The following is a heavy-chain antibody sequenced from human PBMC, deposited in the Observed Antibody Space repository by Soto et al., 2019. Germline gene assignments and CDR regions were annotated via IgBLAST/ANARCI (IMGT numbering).Heavy chain of an antibody. CDR2: ISYDGSNT. CDR3: AKEGGLSGSYYISSSYYFDY. D-gene: IGHD1-26*01. CDR1: GFTFSSYG. V-gene: IGHV3-30*18. Sequence: PGGSLRLSCAASGFTFSSYGMHWVRQAPGKGLEWVAIISYDGSNTYYADSVKGRFTISRDNSKNTLYLQMNSPRAEDTSVYYCAKEGGLSGSYYISSSYYFDYWGQGTLVTVSS. J-gene: IGHJ4*02.